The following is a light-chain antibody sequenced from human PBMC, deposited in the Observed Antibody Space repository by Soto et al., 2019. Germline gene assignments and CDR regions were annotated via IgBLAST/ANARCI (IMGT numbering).Light chain of an antibody. J-gene: IGLJ3*02. Sequence: QSVLTQPPSVSEAPGQRVTISCSGRTSNIGTNAVNWYQQLPGKAPKLLIYENNKRPSGIPDRFSGSKSGTSATLGITGLQTGDEADYYCGTWDKSLSAGVFGGGTKLTVL. CDR3: GTWDKSLSAGV. CDR1: TSNIGTNA. CDR2: ENN. V-gene: IGLV1-51*01.